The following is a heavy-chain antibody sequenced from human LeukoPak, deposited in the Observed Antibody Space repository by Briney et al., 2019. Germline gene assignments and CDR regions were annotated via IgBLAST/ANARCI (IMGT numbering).Heavy chain of an antibody. J-gene: IGHJ4*02. Sequence: PSETLSLTCTVSGDSMSNSRHYWGWIRQPPGKGLEWIASIFYTGNTYYNPSLRSRVTISVDTSKDQFSLKVTSVTAADTAVYFCARHVHIPGTTVPWLDYWGQGILVTVSS. CDR1: GDSMSNSRHY. CDR3: ARHVHIPGTTVPWLDY. CDR2: IFYTGNT. D-gene: IGHD1-7*01. V-gene: IGHV4-39*01.